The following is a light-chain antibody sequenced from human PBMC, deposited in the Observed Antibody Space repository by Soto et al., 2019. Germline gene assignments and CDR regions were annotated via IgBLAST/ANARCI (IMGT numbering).Light chain of an antibody. CDR1: QSVSSN. Sequence: ELVLTQSPVTLSLSPGERATLSCRASQSVSSNLAWYQQKPGQAPRLLIYGASTRATGIPARFSGSGSGTDFTLTISSLQSEDFAVYYCQQYSNWPITFGQGTRLEI. CDR2: GAS. V-gene: IGKV3-15*01. J-gene: IGKJ5*01. CDR3: QQYSNWPIT.